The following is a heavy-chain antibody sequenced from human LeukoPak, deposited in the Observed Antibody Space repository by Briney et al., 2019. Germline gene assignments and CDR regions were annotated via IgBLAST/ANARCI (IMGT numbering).Heavy chain of an antibody. J-gene: IGHJ3*02. Sequence: SETLSLTCTVSGGSIGIYYWSWIRQPPGKGLEWIGYIYYSGSTNYNPSLKSRVTISVDTSKNQFSLRLSSVTAADTAVYYCARHYADYADPYTFDIWGQGTMVTVSS. D-gene: IGHD4-17*01. CDR1: GGSIGIYY. CDR3: ARHYADYADPYTFDI. V-gene: IGHV4-59*08. CDR2: IYYSGST.